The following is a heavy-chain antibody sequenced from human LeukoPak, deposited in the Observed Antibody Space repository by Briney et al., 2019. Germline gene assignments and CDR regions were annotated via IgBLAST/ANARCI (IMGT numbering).Heavy chain of an antibody. CDR1: GGSISSYY. J-gene: IGHJ3*02. V-gene: IGHV4-59*08. Sequence: SETLSLTCAVSGGSISSYYWSRIQQAPGKGLEWIGYIFHSGSTNHNPSLKSRVTISVDTPKNQFSLKLSSVTAADTAVYYCGRHGGATMVRGVLVDAFDIWGQGTMVTVSS. CDR2: IFHSGST. D-gene: IGHD3-10*01. CDR3: GRHGGATMVRGVLVDAFDI.